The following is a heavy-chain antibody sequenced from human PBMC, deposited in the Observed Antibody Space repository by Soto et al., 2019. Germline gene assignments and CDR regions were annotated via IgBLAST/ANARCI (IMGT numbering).Heavy chain of an antibody. CDR2: IIPIFGTA. Sequence: ASVKVSCKASGGTFSSYAISWVRQAPGQGLEWMGGIIPIFGTANYAQKFQGRVTITADESTSTAYMELSSLRSEDTAVYYCARSKEGEWGYDAFDIWGQGTMVTVSS. CDR3: ARSKEGEWGYDAFDI. CDR1: GGTFSSYA. J-gene: IGHJ3*02. V-gene: IGHV1-69*13. D-gene: IGHD3-16*01.